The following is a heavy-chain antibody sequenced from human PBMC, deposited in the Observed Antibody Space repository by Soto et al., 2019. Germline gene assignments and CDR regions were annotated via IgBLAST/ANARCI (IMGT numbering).Heavy chain of an antibody. CDR3: ARVDWNYDLPRFGMDV. Sequence: GESLKISCKGSGDSFSSYWINWVRQMPGKGLEWMGRIDPSDSHTDYSPSFQGHVTISADKSINTAYLQWSSLRASDTAIYYCARVDWNYDLPRFGMDVWGPGTTVTV. J-gene: IGHJ6*02. CDR2: IDPSDSHT. CDR1: GDSFSSYW. V-gene: IGHV5-10-1*01. D-gene: IGHD1-7*01.